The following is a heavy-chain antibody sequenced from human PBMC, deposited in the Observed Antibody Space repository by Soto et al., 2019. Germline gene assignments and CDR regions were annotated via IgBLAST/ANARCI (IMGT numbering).Heavy chain of an antibody. CDR1: GYTFISYW. J-gene: IGHJ4*02. Sequence: GAEVKKPGESLKISCQGSGYTFISYWIAWVRQKPGKGLEWMGIIYPGDSDIRYNPSFQGQVTISADKSISTAYLQWSSLKAPDTAMYYCARIIAEAGTGFDFWGQGTLVSVSS. V-gene: IGHV5-51*01. CDR2: IYPGDSDI. D-gene: IGHD6-19*01. CDR3: ARIIAEAGTGFDF.